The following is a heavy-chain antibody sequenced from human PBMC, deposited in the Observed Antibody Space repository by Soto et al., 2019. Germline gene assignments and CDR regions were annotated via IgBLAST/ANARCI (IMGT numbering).Heavy chain of an antibody. V-gene: IGHV1-18*01. Sequence: QVQLVQSGAEVKKPGASVKVSCKASGYTFTSYGISWVRQAPGQGLEWMGWISAYNGNTNYAQKLQGRVTMTTDTTTSTAYMELRSLRSDDTAVYYCARGVDCSITSCYLTSAPNLFDYCGQGTLVTVSS. J-gene: IGHJ4*02. CDR2: ISAYNGNT. CDR1: GYTFTSYG. CDR3: ARGVDCSITSCYLTSAPNLFDY. D-gene: IGHD2-2*01.